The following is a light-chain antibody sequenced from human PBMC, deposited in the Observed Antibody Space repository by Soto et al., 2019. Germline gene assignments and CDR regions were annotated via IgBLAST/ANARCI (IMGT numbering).Light chain of an antibody. V-gene: IGKV1-39*01. CDR1: QSINTY. CDR3: QQTYTTPWT. CDR2: TSS. Sequence: DIQMTQSPSSLSASVGDRVTITFRASQSINTYLSWYQKKPGKPPNLLLYTSSSLRSGVPSRFSGSGSGTDFTLTISSLQPEDFATYYCQQTYTTPWTFGPGTKVEVK. J-gene: IGKJ1*01.